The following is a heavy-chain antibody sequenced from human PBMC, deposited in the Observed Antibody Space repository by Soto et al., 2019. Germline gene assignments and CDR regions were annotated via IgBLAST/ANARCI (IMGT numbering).Heavy chain of an antibody. CDR1: EFTFSAYV. CDR2: ISYDGSNK. J-gene: IGHJ4*02. V-gene: IGHV3-30*18. D-gene: IGHD6-13*01. CDR3: AKLLVAAGTHHNFDY. Sequence: GGSLRASCAASEFTFSAYVWPWVRQPPGKGLEWVAVISYDGSNKYYADSVKGRFTISRDNSKNTLYLQMNSLRAEDTAVYYCAKLLVAAGTHHNFDYWGQGTLVTVSS.